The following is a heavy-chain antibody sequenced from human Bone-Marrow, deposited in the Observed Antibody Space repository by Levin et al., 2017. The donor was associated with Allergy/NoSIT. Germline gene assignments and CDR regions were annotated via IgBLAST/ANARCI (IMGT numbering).Heavy chain of an antibody. J-gene: IGHJ4*02. CDR1: GDSVSSTSAA. CDR2: TYYRSKWYN. Sequence: SQTLSLTCAISGDSVSSTSAAWNWIRQSPSRGLEWLGRTYYRSKWYNEYALSVKSRISINPDTSKNQFSLHLNSVTPEDTAVYYCASGGATMGENWGQGTLVTVSS. V-gene: IGHV6-1*01. CDR3: ASGGATMGEN. D-gene: IGHD3-16*01.